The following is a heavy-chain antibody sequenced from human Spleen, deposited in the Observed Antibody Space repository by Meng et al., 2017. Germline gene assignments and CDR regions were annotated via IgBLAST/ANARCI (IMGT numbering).Heavy chain of an antibody. CDR2: INLNTGGT. Sequence: QVQLVQSGAEVKKPGAPVKGSCKASGYTFNAYYIHWVRQAPGQGLEWMGWINLNTGGTNYAQKFQGRVTMTRDTSISTAYMELSSLRSDDTAVYYCARDEVVATVSYYYHWGQGTLVTVSS. CDR1: GYTFNAYY. D-gene: IGHD5-12*01. J-gene: IGHJ1*01. V-gene: IGHV1-2*02. CDR3: ARDEVVATVSYYYH.